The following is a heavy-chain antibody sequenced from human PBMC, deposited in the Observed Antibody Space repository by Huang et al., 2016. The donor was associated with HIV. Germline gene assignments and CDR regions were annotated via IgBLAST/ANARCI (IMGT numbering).Heavy chain of an antibody. D-gene: IGHD3-3*01. CDR2: INDSGAT. J-gene: IGHJ6*02. V-gene: IGHV4-34*01. Sequence: QVHLQQWGAGLLKPSETLTLTCAVSGASFTGNYWTWIRQTPGKGLEWIGEINDSGATIYKPSVESRVSISIDRSKKQFSLRLSSMTAADTAVYYCARQWVLLDYLMGMDVWGQGTTVIVSS. CDR1: GASFTGNY. CDR3: ARQWVLLDYLMGMDV.